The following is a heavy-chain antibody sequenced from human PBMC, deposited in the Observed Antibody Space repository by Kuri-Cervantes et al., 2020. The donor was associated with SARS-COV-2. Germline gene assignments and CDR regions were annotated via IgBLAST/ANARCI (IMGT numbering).Heavy chain of an antibody. J-gene: IGHJ6*02. CDR3: ARVHSYGPQDYYYYGMDV. Sequence: GESLKISCAASGFTFSSYSMNWVRQAPGKGLEWVSSISSSSSYIYYANSAKGRFTISRDNAKNSLYLQMNSLRAEDTAVYYCARVHSYGPQDYYYYGMDVWGQGTTVTDSS. CDR1: GFTFSSYS. CDR2: ISSSSSYI. D-gene: IGHD5-18*01. V-gene: IGHV3-21*01.